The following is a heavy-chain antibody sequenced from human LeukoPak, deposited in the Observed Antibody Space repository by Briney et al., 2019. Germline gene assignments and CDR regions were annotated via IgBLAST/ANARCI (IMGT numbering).Heavy chain of an antibody. CDR3: AQGFSSGWYPY. J-gene: IGHJ4*02. Sequence: GESLRLSCAASGFSVSSFGMSWVRQAPGKGLEWISAISLNGETTWYADSVRGRFTISRDNSKNTLYLQLTSLRAEDTAVYYCAQGFSSGWYPYWGQGSLVSVSS. V-gene: IGHV3-23*01. CDR2: ISLNGETT. CDR1: GFSVSSFG. D-gene: IGHD6-19*01.